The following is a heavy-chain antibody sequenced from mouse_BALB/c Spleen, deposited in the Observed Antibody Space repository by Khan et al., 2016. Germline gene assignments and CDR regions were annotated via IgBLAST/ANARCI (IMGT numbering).Heavy chain of an antibody. CDR3: ACRTKPDLYYAMDY. D-gene: IGHD6-1*01. Sequence: QIQLVQSGPDLKKPGETVKISCKASGYAFTNYGMNWVKQAPGKGLEWMGWIDTYSGESTYADDFKGRAAFSLDTSASTAYLQIISLKYEDMATYVSACRTKPDLYYAMDYWGQGTSVTVSS. V-gene: IGHV9-1*02. J-gene: IGHJ4*01. CDR2: IDTYSGES. CDR1: GYAFTNYG.